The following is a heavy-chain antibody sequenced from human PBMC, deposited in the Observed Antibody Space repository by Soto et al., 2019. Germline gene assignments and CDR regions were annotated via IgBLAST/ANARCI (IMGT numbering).Heavy chain of an antibody. V-gene: IGHV3-23*01. J-gene: IGHJ4*02. Sequence: GGSLRLSCAASGFTFSSYAMSWVRQAPGKGLVWVSAISGSGGSTYYADSVKGRFTISRDNSKNTLYLQMNSLRAEDTAVYYCAKDRNYDDSSEEYYFDYWGQGTLVTVSS. CDR2: ISGSGGST. CDR1: GFTFSSYA. D-gene: IGHD3-22*01. CDR3: AKDRNYDDSSEEYYFDY.